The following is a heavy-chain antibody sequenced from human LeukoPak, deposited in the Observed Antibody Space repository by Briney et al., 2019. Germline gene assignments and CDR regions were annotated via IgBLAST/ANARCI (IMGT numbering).Heavy chain of an antibody. CDR2: ISGSGGSI. CDR3: ATPSSGYYYGAFDI. J-gene: IGHJ3*02. V-gene: IGHV3-23*01. Sequence: PGGSLRLSCVASGFTFSSYGMSWVRQAPGKGLEWVSSISGSGGSIYYADSVKGRFTISRDNSKNTLYLQMNSLRAEDTAVYYCATPSSGYYYGAFDIWGQGTMVTVSS. CDR1: GFTFSSYG. D-gene: IGHD3-22*01.